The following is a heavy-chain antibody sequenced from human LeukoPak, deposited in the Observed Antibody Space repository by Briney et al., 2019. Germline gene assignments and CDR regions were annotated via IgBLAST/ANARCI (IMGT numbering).Heavy chain of an antibody. V-gene: IGHV3-7*03. CDR3: AKDTYYYDF. CDR2: IKEDGTET. J-gene: IGHJ4*02. CDR1: GFMFSSNW. Sequence: GGSLRLSCAASGFMFSSNWMSWVRLAPGKGLEWVANIKEDGTETYYVDSVKGRFTISRDNAKNSLYLQMNSLRVEDTAVYYCAKDTYYYDFWGQGTLVTVSS. D-gene: IGHD3/OR15-3a*01.